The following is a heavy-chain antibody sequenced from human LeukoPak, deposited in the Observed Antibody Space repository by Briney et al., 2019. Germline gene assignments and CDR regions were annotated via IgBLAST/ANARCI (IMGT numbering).Heavy chain of an antibody. V-gene: IGHV4-34*01. Sequence: PSETLSLTCAVYGGSFSGYYWSWIRQPPGKGLEWIGEINHSGSTNYNPSLKSRVTISVDTSKNQFSLKLSSVTAADTAVYYCAREIYYGSGSYSGYYFDYWGQGTLVTVSS. CDR2: INHSGST. J-gene: IGHJ4*02. CDR3: AREIYYGSGSYSGYYFDY. CDR1: GGSFSGYY. D-gene: IGHD3-10*01.